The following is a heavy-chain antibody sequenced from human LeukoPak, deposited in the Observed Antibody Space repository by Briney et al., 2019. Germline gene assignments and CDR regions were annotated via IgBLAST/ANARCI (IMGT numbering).Heavy chain of an antibody. J-gene: IGHJ4*02. CDR3: AREQVDTALD. V-gene: IGHV3-7*03. Sequence: GGSLRLSCAASGFTFSSYAISWVRQAPGKGLEWVANIKQDGSEKYYVDSVKGRFTISRDNAKNSLYLQMDSLRAEDTAVYYCAREQVDTALDWGQGTLVTVSS. CDR2: IKQDGSEK. CDR1: GFTFSSYA. D-gene: IGHD5-18*01.